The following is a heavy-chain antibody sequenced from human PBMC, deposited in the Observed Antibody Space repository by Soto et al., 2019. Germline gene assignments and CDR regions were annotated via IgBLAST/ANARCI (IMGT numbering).Heavy chain of an antibody. CDR1: GFTFSSYA. D-gene: IGHD2-21*01. Sequence: EVQLLESGGGLVQPGGSLRLSCAASGFTFSSYAMSWVRQAPEKGLEWVSAISGSGGSTYYADSAKGRFTISRDNSKNTLDLQMNILSAEDTTVYYWAKHHIAPDVNYYYYGMDVWGQGTTVTVAS. J-gene: IGHJ6*02. CDR2: ISGSGGST. CDR3: AKHHIAPDVNYYYYGMDV. V-gene: IGHV3-23*01.